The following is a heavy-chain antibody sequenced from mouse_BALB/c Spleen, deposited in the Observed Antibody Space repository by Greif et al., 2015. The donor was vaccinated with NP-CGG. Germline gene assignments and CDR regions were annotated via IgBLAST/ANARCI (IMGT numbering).Heavy chain of an antibody. Sequence: QVQLQQSGAELVKPGASVKLSCKASGYTFTSYYMYWVKQRPGQGLEWIGEINPSDGGTNFNEKFKSKATLTVDKSSSTAYMQLSSLTSEDSAVYYCTRGGYYAMDYWGQGTSDTVSS. J-gene: IGHJ4*01. CDR2: INPSDGGT. CDR1: GYTFTSYY. V-gene: IGHV1S81*02. CDR3: TRGGYYAMDY.